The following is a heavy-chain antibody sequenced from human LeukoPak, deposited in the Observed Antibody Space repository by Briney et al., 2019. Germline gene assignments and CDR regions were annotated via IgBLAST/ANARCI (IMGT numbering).Heavy chain of an antibody. CDR3: ARGPDFWSGYYAY. CDR1: GFTFSDYY. J-gene: IGHJ4*02. Sequence: PGGALRLSCAASGFTFSDYYMSWIRQAPGKGLEGVSYISSSGSTIYYADSVKGRFAISRDNAKNSLYLQMNSLRAEDTAVYYCARGPDFWSGYYAYWGQGTLVTVSS. V-gene: IGHV3-11*01. CDR2: ISSSGSTI. D-gene: IGHD3-3*01.